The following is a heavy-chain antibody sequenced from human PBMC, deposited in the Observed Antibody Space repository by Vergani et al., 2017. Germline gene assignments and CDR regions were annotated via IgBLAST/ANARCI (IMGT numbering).Heavy chain of an antibody. CDR3: AKRSRAPFYCSSTSCPQPFDY. D-gene: IGHD2-2*01. Sequence: EVQLLESGGGLVQPGGSLRLSCAASGFTFSSYAMSWVRQAPGKGLEWVSAISGSGGSTYYADSVKGRFTISRDNSKNTLYLQMNSLRAEDMAVYYCAKRSRAPFYCSSTSCPQPFDYWGQGTLVTVSS. CDR1: GFTFSSYA. CDR2: ISGSGGST. V-gene: IGHV3-23*01. J-gene: IGHJ4*02.